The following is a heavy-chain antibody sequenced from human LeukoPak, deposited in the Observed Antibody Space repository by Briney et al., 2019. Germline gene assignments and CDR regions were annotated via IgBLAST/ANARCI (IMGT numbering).Heavy chain of an antibody. CDR2: ITAYNGNT. Sequence: ASVKVSCKTSGYTFSSYGITWVRQAPGQGLEWMGWITAYNGNTNYAQMFQGRVTMTADTSTGTAYMELRSLRSDDTAVYYCARDVRWYCSSTSCQGGYFDYRGQGTLVTVSS. J-gene: IGHJ4*02. D-gene: IGHD2-2*01. CDR3: ARDVRWYCSSTSCQGGYFDY. CDR1: GYTFSSYG. V-gene: IGHV1-18*01.